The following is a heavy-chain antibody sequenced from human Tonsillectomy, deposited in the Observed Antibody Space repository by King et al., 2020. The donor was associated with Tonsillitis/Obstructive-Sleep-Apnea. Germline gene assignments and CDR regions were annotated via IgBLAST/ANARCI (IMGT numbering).Heavy chain of an antibody. CDR2: ISSSGSTI. CDR1: GFTFSSYE. CDR3: ARAWHYSDSSGYSTPYWYFDL. J-gene: IGHJ2*01. Sequence: VQLVESGGGLVQPGGSLRLSCAASGFTFSSYEMNWVRQAPGKGLEWVSYISSSGSTIYYADSVKGRFTISRNNAKNSLYLQMNSLRAEDTAVYYCARAWHYSDSSGYSTPYWYFDLWGRGTLVTVSS. D-gene: IGHD3-22*01. V-gene: IGHV3-48*03.